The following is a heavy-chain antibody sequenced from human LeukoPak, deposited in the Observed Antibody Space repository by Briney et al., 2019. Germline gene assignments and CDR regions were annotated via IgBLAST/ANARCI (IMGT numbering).Heavy chain of an antibody. CDR1: GFTFSSYA. V-gene: IGHV3-30-3*01. CDR3: AKAGIGVVGYFDY. D-gene: IGHD6-19*01. J-gene: IGHJ4*02. Sequence: GGSLRLSCAASGFTFSSYAMHWVRQAPGKGLEWVAVISYDGSNKYYADSVKGRFTISRDNSKNTLYPQMNSLRDEDTALYYCAKAGIGVVGYFDYWGQGTLVTVSS. CDR2: ISYDGSNK.